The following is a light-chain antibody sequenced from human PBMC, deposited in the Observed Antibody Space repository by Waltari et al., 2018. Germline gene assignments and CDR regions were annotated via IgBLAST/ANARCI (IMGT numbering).Light chain of an antibody. J-gene: IGLJ1*01. V-gene: IGLV1-47*01. CDR2: RNN. CDR3: AAWDDSLGYV. CDR1: SSNIGSNY. Sequence: QSVLTQPPSASGTPGQRVTISCSGSSSNIGSNYVYWYQQLPGTAPKLLIYRNNQRPPGVPARFSGSKSGTSASLAISGLRSEDEADYYCAAWDDSLGYVFGTGTKVTVL.